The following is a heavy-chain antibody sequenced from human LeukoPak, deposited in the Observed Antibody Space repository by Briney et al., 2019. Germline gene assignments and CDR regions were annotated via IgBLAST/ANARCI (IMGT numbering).Heavy chain of an antibody. CDR3: ARGRLDYYYMDV. CDR2: IHHTGAT. J-gene: IGHJ6*03. V-gene: IGHV4-34*01. CDR1: GRSLSGYF. D-gene: IGHD3-9*01. Sequence: PSETLSLTCAVYGRSLSGYFWSWIRQPPGKGLEWIGEIHHTGATNYKPSLKSRVSISLDMSKNQLSLEMRSVTAADTAVYYCARGRLDYYYMDVWGRGTTVTVSS.